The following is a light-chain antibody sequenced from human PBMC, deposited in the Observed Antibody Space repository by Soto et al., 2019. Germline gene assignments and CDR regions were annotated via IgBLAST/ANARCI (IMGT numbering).Light chain of an antibody. CDR3: QQRSKWPLT. CDR2: DAS. Sequence: EIVLTQSPSTLSLSRWERATLSCRASQSFSSYLAWYQQKPGQAPRLLIYDASNRATGIPARFSGSGSGTDFTLTISSLEPEDFAVYYCQQRSKWPLTFGPGTKVDIK. J-gene: IGKJ3*01. V-gene: IGKV3-11*01. CDR1: QSFSSY.